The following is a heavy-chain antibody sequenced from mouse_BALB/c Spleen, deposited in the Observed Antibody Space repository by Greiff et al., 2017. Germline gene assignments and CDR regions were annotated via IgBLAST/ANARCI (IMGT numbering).Heavy chain of an antibody. V-gene: IGHV7-1*02. J-gene: IGHJ2*01. CDR1: GFTFSDFY. Sequence: EVKVVESGGGLVQPGGSLRLSCATSGFTFSDFYMEWVRQPPGKRLEWIAASRNKANDYTTEYSASVKGRFIVSRDTSQSILYLQMNALRAEDTAIYYCARAYYGNGFDYWGQGTTLTVSS. D-gene: IGHD2-10*01. CDR2: SRNKANDYTT. CDR3: ARAYYGNGFDY.